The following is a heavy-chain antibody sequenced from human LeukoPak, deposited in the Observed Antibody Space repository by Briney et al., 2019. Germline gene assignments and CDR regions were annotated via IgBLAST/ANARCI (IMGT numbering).Heavy chain of an antibody. J-gene: IGHJ4*02. CDR3: ARGRGYSYGPFAY. CDR2: ISYDGSNK. CDR1: GFTLSSYG. V-gene: IGHV3-30*03. Sequence: GGSLRLSCAASGFTLSSYGMHWVRQAPGKGLEWVAVISYDGSNKYYADSVKGRFTISRDNSKNTLYLQMNSPRAGDTAVYYCARGRGYSYGPFAYWGQGTLVTVSS. D-gene: IGHD5-18*01.